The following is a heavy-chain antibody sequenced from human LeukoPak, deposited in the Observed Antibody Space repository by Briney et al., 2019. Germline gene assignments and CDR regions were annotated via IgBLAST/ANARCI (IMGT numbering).Heavy chain of an antibody. Sequence: GGSLTLSCVASGFIVSNNYLNWVRQAPGKGLEWLSIIYVGDNVYYADSVKGRFTISRDTSKNTLYLQMNSLRAEDTAVYYCAKDPRGSRFGRGLNWFDPWGQGTLVTVSS. J-gene: IGHJ5*02. CDR3: AKDPRGSRFGRGLNWFDP. V-gene: IGHV3-53*01. D-gene: IGHD1-26*01. CDR2: IYVGDNV. CDR1: GFIVSNNY.